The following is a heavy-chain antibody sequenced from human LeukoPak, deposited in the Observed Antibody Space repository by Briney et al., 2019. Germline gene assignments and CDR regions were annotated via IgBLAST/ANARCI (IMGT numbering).Heavy chain of an antibody. CDR2: IYSGGST. CDR1: GFTVSSDY. Sequence: SGGSLRLSCAASGFTVSSDYMSWVRQAPGKGLEWVSVIYSGGSTYYADSVEGRFTISRDKSKNTVYLQMNSLRFEDTAMYYCARNWFDPWGQGTLVTVSS. CDR3: ARNWFDP. V-gene: IGHV3-53*05. J-gene: IGHJ5*02.